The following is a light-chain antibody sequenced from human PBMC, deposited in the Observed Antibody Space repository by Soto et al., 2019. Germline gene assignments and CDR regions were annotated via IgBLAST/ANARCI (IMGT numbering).Light chain of an antibody. CDR1: QRVSSY. Sequence: EIVLTQSPGTLSLSPGERATLSCRASQRVSSYLAWYQQKPGQAPRLLIYDASTRATGIPDRFSGSGSGTDFTLTISRLEPEDSAVYYCQQYGSSPRTFGQGTMVEIK. V-gene: IGKV3-20*01. J-gene: IGKJ1*01. CDR3: QQYGSSPRT. CDR2: DAS.